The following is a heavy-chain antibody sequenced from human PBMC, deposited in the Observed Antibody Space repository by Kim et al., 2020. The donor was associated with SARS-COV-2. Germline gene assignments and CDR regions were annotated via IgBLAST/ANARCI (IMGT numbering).Heavy chain of an antibody. J-gene: IGHJ4*02. V-gene: IGHV4-59*09. CDR2: GST. Sequence: GSTTYNPPLKSRVTISVDTSKNQFSLKLSSVTAADTAVYYCARGQRGFDYWGQGTLVTVSS. CDR3: ARGQRGFDY.